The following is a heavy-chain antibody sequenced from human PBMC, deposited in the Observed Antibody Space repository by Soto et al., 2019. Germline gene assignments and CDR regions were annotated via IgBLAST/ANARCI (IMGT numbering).Heavy chain of an antibody. CDR2: INPSGGST. D-gene: IGHD6-6*01. Sequence: ASVKVSCKASGYTFTSYYMHWVRQAPGQGLEWMGIINPSGGSTSYAQKFQGRVTMTRDTSTSTVYMELSSLRSEDTAVYYCARDGLNIAARPGYYYYYMDVWGKGTTVTVSS. CDR3: ARDGLNIAARPGYYYYYMDV. CDR1: GYTFTSYY. V-gene: IGHV1-46*03. J-gene: IGHJ6*03.